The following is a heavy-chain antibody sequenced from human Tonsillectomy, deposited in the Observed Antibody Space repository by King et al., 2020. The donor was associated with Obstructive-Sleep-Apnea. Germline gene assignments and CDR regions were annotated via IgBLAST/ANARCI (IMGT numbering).Heavy chain of an antibody. J-gene: IGHJ3*02. CDR2: IYYSGST. V-gene: IGHV4-31*03. CDR1: GGSITSGSHY. D-gene: IGHD2-21*02. CDR3: ARDSCGGDCYPFGDAFDI. Sequence: QLQESGPGLVKPSQTLSLTCNVSGGSITSGSHYWSWIRQHPGKGLEWVGYIYYSGSTYYNPSLKSRVTISVDTSKNQFSLKLTSVTAADPAVYYCARDSCGGDCYPFGDAFDIWGQGTMVTVSS.